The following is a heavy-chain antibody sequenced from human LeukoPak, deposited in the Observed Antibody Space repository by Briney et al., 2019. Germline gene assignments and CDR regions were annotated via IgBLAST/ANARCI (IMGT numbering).Heavy chain of an antibody. J-gene: IGHJ4*02. CDR2: ISGSDGST. Sequence: PSETLSLTCAVYGGSFSGYYWSWIRQAPGKGLEWVSSISGSDGSTYYADSVKGRFTISRDNSKNTLYLQMNSLRAEDTAVYYCAKGESHPKYYFDYWGQGTLVTVSS. D-gene: IGHD3-10*01. CDR3: AKGESHPKYYFDY. CDR1: GGSFSGYY. V-gene: IGHV3-23*01.